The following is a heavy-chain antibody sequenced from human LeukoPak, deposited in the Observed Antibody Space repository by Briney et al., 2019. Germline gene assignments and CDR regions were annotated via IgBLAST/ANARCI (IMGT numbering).Heavy chain of an antibody. CDR1: GGSISSSSYY. D-gene: IGHD2-21*02. CDR2: INHSGST. J-gene: IGHJ3*02. V-gene: IGHV4-39*07. Sequence: PSETLSLTCTVSGGSISSSSYYWSWLRQPPGKGLEWIGEINHSGSTNYNPSLKSRVTISVDTSKNQFSLKLSSVTAADTAVYYCARGHCGGDCYSDSLGIDIWGQGTMVTVSS. CDR3: ARGHCGGDCYSDSLGIDI.